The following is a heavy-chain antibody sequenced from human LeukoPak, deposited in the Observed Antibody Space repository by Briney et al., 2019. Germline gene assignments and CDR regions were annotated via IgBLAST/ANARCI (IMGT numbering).Heavy chain of an antibody. V-gene: IGHV1-2*02. Sequence: ASVKVSCTASGYTFTGYYMHWVRQAPGQGLEWMGWINPNSGGTNYAQKFQGRVTMTRDTSISTAYMELSSLRSDDTAVYYCARDLNYYGSGSYSGVVDPWGQGTLVTVSS. CDR1: GYTFTGYY. CDR2: INPNSGGT. J-gene: IGHJ5*02. D-gene: IGHD3-10*01. CDR3: ARDLNYYGSGSYSGVVDP.